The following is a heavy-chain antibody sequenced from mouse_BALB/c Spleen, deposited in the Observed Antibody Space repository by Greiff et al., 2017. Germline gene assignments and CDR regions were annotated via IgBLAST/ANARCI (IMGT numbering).Heavy chain of an antibody. CDR1: GFSLTSYG. CDR3: ARDGYPAWFAY. D-gene: IGHD2-2*01. CDR2: IWAGGST. J-gene: IGHJ3*01. Sequence: VQLKQSGPGLVAPSQSLSITCTVSGFSLTSYGVHWVRQPPGKGLEWLGVIWAGGSTNYNSALMSRLSISKDNSKSQVFLKMNSLQTDDTAMYYCARDGYPAWFAYWGQGTLVTVSA. V-gene: IGHV2-9*02.